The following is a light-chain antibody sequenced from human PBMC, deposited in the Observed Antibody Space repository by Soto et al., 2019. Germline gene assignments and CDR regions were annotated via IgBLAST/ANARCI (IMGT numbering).Light chain of an antibody. Sequence: QSVLTQPPSASGTPGQRVTISCPGSSSNIRSSSVNWYQQLPGTAPKLLIYTDSRRPSGVPDRFSGSKSGTSASLTISGTQSEDEAYYYCAAWHYSLTAYVFGTGTKVTVL. J-gene: IGLJ1*01. V-gene: IGLV1-44*01. CDR2: TDS. CDR1: SSNIRSSS. CDR3: AAWHYSLTAYV.